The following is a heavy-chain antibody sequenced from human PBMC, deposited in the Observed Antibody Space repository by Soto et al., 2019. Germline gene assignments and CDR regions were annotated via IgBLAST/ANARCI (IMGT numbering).Heavy chain of an antibody. CDR2: INAGNGNT. Sequence: QVQLVQSGAEVKKPGASVKVSCKASGYTFTSYAMHWVHQAPGQRLEWMGWINAGNGNTKYSQKFQGRVTITRDTSASTAYMELSSLRSEDTAVYYCARGVIAVAGYYFDYWGQGTLVTVSS. J-gene: IGHJ4*02. D-gene: IGHD6-19*01. CDR1: GYTFTSYA. V-gene: IGHV1-3*01. CDR3: ARGVIAVAGYYFDY.